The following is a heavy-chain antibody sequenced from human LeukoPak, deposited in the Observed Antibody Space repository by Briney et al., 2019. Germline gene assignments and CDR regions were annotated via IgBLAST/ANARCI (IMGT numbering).Heavy chain of an antibody. CDR2: IKQDGSEK. CDR1: GGSISSSSYY. CDR3: ARESPMVRGPRYYYMDV. D-gene: IGHD3-10*01. V-gene: IGHV3-7*01. Sequence: ETLSLTCTVSGGSISSSSYYWGWVRQAPGKGLEWVANIKQDGSEKYYVDSVKGRFTISRDNAKNSLYLQMNSLRAEDTAVYYCARESPMVRGPRYYYMDVWGKGTTVTISS. J-gene: IGHJ6*03.